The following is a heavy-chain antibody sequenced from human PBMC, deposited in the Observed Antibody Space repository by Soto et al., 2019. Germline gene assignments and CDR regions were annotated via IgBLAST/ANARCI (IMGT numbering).Heavy chain of an antibody. CDR1: GFSVNSNY. CDR3: ARAAWGLWFGYMDV. CDR2: IYSVGTT. J-gene: IGHJ6*03. D-gene: IGHD3-10*01. Sequence: EVQLVESGGGLVQPGGSLRLSCAASGFSVNSNYMSWVRQAPGKGLEWVSVIYSVGTTYYADSVKGRFTISRHNSKDTLYLQMNSLKTDDTAVYYCARAAWGLWFGYMDVWGKGTTVTVSS. V-gene: IGHV3-53*04.